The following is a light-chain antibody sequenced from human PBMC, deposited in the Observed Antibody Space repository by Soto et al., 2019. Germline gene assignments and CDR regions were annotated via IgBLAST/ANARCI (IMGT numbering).Light chain of an antibody. V-gene: IGLV2-14*01. CDR1: CCYDRAHHY. CDR3: TSYTYSPYV. CDR2: DVS. J-gene: IGLJ1*01. Sequence: QSVLTQPASVSRSPPLSITIFFTAPCCYDRAHHYVSQDQQHPGKAPKLLIVDVSNRPSVVSNRFSGSKSGNTASLTISGLQAEDEAVYYCTSYTYSPYVFGTGTKVTVL.